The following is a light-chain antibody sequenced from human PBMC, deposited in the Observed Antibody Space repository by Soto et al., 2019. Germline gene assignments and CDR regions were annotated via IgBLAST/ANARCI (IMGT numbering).Light chain of an antibody. CDR1: SRDVGGYNS. CDR3: SSYASGSALYV. J-gene: IGLJ1*01. CDR2: EVT. Sequence: QSVLTQPASVSGSPGQSITISCTGTSRDVGGYNSVSWYQQHPGKAPKLMIYEVTNRPSGVSNRFSGSKSGNTASLTISGLQAEDEADYYCSSYASGSALYVFGTGTKVTVL. V-gene: IGLV2-14*01.